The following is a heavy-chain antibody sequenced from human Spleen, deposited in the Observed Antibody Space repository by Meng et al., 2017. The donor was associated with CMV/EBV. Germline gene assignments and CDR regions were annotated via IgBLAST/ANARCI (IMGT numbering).Heavy chain of an antibody. CDR1: GGSISSYY. CDR3: ARSPPYFIGMVYAIGPFDY. D-gene: IGHD2-8*01. Sequence: SETLSLTCTVSGGSISSYYWSWIRQPPGKGLEWIGYIYYSGSTNYNPSLKSRVTISVDTSKNQFSLKLSSVTAADTAVYYCARSPPYFIGMVYAIGPFDYWGQGTLVTISS. V-gene: IGHV4-59*12. CDR2: IYYSGST. J-gene: IGHJ4*02.